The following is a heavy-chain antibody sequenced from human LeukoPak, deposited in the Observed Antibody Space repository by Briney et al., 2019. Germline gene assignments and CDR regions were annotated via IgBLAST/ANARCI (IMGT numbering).Heavy chain of an antibody. J-gene: IGHJ4*02. D-gene: IGHD3-22*01. CDR2: INHSGST. CDR1: GGSFSGYY. V-gene: IGHV4-34*01. Sequence: SSETLSLTCAVYGGSFSGYYWSWIRQPPGKGLEWIGEINHSGSTNYNPSLKSRVTISVDTSKNQFSLRLSSVTAADTAVYYCASIPYYDPTLDYWGQGTLVTVSS. CDR3: ASIPYYDPTLDY.